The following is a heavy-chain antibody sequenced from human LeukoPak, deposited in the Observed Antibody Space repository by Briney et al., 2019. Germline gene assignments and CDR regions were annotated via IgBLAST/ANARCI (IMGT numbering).Heavy chain of an antibody. CDR3: VCRYFDWLSRFDP. CDR1: GFSFSTYW. J-gene: IGHJ5*02. D-gene: IGHD3-9*01. CDR2: INQDGSEK. V-gene: IGHV3-7*01. Sequence: GGSLRLSCAASGFSFSTYWMSWVRQAPGKGLEWVANINQDGSEKHYVDPAKGRFTISRDNAKNSLYLQMNSLRAKDTAMYYCVCRYFDWLSRFDPWGQGTLVTVSS.